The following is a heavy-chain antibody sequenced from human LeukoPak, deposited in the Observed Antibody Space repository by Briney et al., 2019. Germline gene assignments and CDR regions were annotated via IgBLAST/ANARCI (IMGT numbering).Heavy chain of an antibody. CDR3: AARRYSSSSRPPSGYYYYTDV. CDR1: GGSISSYY. D-gene: IGHD6-6*01. V-gene: IGHV4-4*07. CDR2: IYTSGST. J-gene: IGHJ6*03. Sequence: KPSETLSLTCTVSGGSISSYYWSCIRQPAGKGLEWIGRIYTSGSTNYNPSLKSRVTISVDKSKNQFSLKLSSVTAADTAVYYCAARRYSSSSRPPSGYYYYTDVWGKGTTVTVSS.